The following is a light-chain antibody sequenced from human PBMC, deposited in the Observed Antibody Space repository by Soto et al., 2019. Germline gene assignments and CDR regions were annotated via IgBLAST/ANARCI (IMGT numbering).Light chain of an antibody. Sequence: DIQLTQSPSFLSASVGARVPITCRARQDISDYLAWYQQRPGKAPKLLIYAASTLQSGVPSRFSGSGSGTEFTLTISSLQPEDFATYSCQQLNSYPLTFGGGTKVDIK. CDR2: AAS. CDR1: QDISDY. J-gene: IGKJ4*01. CDR3: QQLNSYPLT. V-gene: IGKV1-9*01.